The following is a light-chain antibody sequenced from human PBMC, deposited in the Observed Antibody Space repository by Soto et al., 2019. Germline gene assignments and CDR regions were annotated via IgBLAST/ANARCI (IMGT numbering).Light chain of an antibody. V-gene: IGKV1-5*01. CDR1: QSISTW. CDR2: DAS. Sequence: GDSVTITCRASQSISTWLAWYQHKPGKAPKVLIYDASSLQSGVPSRFSDSGSGTEFTLTISSLQPDDSATYYCQQYNGYSKTFGQGTKVEIK. J-gene: IGKJ1*01. CDR3: QQYNGYSKT.